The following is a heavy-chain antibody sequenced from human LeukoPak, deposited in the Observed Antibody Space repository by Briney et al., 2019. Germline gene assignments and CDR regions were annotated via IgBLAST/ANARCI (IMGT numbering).Heavy chain of an antibody. Sequence: GASVKVSCKASGYTFTGYYMHWVRQAPGQGLEWMGWINPNSGGTNYAQKFQGRVTMTRDTSISTAYMELSSLRSEDTAVYYCARPYYSWKLYDAFDIWGQGTMVTVSS. V-gene: IGHV1-2*02. CDR2: INPNSGGT. CDR1: GYTFTGYY. D-gene: IGHD1-1*01. J-gene: IGHJ3*02. CDR3: ARPYYSWKLYDAFDI.